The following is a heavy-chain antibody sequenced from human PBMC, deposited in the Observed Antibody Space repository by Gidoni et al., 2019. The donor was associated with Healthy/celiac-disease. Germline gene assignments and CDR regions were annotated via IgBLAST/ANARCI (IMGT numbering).Heavy chain of an antibody. V-gene: IGHV3-64D*06. Sequence: EVPLVVSSGRLVQPGGSLRPSCSAAAFIFCSYAMQWVRTAPGKGLEYVLAISSNGGSTYYADSVKGRFTISRDNSKNTLYLKMSSLRAEDTAVYYCVKTHWNYVVSYFDYWGQGTLVTVSS. CDR3: VKTHWNYVVSYFDY. D-gene: IGHD1-7*01. J-gene: IGHJ4*02. CDR2: ISSNGGST. CDR1: AFIFCSYA.